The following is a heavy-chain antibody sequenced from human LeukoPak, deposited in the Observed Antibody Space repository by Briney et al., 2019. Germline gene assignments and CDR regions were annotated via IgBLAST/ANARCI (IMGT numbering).Heavy chain of an antibody. CDR3: ARFTTGTTLIDY. Sequence: ASMKVSCKASGYTFTGYYMNWVRQAPGQGLEWMGWINPNSGGTNYAQKFQDRVTMTRDTSISTAYMELSRLRSDDTAVYYCARFTTGTTLIDYWGQGTLVTVSS. V-gene: IGHV1-2*02. CDR1: GYTFTGYY. J-gene: IGHJ4*02. CDR2: INPNSGGT. D-gene: IGHD1-7*01.